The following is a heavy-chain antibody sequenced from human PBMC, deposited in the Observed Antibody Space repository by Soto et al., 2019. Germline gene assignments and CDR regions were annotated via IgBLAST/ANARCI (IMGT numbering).Heavy chain of an antibody. CDR1: GYSFTNYC. J-gene: IGHJ6*02. V-gene: IGHV5-51*01. CDR2: IYPGDSDT. Sequence: WESLKISSDGSGYSFTNYCIGLVLQMPGKGLEWMGIIYPGDSDTRYSPSFQGQVTISADKSISTAYLQWSSLKASDTAMYYCARRGYYGMDVWGQGTTVTVSS. CDR3: ARRGYYGMDV.